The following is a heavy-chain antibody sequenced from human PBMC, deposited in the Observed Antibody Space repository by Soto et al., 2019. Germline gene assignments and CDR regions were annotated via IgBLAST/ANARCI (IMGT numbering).Heavy chain of an antibody. CDR1: GGSFSGYY. Sequence: SETLSLTCAVYGGSFSGYYWSWIRQPPGKGLEWIGEINHSGSTNYNPSLKSRVTISVDTSKNQFSLKLSSVTAADTAVYYCASRIAVAATYYFDYWGQGTLVTVFS. CDR2: INHSGST. J-gene: IGHJ4*02. CDR3: ASRIAVAATYYFDY. V-gene: IGHV4-34*01. D-gene: IGHD6-19*01.